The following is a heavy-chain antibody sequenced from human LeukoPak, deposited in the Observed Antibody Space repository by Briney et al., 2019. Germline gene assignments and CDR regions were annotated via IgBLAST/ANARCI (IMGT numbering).Heavy chain of an antibody. D-gene: IGHD4-17*01. CDR3: ARTLEGDYPGGLAFDY. Sequence: PSQTLSLTCTVSGGSISSGSYYWSWIRQPAGKGLEWIGRIYTSGSTNYNPSLKSRVTISVDTSKNQFSLKLSSVTAADTAVYYCARTLEGDYPGGLAFDYWGQGTLVTVSS. J-gene: IGHJ4*02. CDR2: IYTSGST. V-gene: IGHV4-61*02. CDR1: GGSISSGSYY.